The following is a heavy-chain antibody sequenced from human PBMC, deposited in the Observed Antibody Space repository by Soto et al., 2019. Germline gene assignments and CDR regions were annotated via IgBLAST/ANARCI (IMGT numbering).Heavy chain of an antibody. CDR1: GLTFRNDW. V-gene: IGHV3-7*03. J-gene: IGHJ4*02. CDR2: INQDGSER. D-gene: IGHD4-17*01. Sequence: GSLRLSCAGSGLTFRNDWLSWVRQAPGKGLEWVANINQDGSERYYVDSVRGRFTITRDNVENSLYLQLNSLRPEDTAVYYCAVYGYGVSAAAYWGQGTLVTVSS. CDR3: AVYGYGVSAAAY.